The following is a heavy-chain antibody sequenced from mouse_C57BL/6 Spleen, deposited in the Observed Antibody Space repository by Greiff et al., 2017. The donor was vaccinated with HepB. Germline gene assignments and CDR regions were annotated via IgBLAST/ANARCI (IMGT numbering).Heavy chain of an antibody. CDR2: TNPTNGRT. Sequence: VQLQQSGAELVKAGASVKMSCKASGYTFTSYWMHWVKQRLGQGLEWFAETNPTNGRTYYNEKFKSKATLTVDKSSSTAYMLLSGPTFADSAVYYCARIKKIVATYFDYWGQGTTLIVSS. J-gene: IGHJ2*01. CDR3: ARIKKIVATYFDY. V-gene: IGHV1S81*02. CDR1: GYTFTSYW. D-gene: IGHD1-1*01.